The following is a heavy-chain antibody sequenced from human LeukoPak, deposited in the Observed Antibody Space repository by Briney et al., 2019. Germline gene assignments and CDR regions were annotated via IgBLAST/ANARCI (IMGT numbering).Heavy chain of an antibody. V-gene: IGHV3-33*08. CDR2: IWYDGSNK. D-gene: IGHD3-22*01. Sequence: GGSLRLSCAASGFTFSSYAMSWVRQAPGKGLEWVAVIWYDGSNKYYADSVKGRFTISRDNSKNTLYLQMNSLRAEDTAVYYCARVHLTYYYDSSGLDAFDIWGQGTMVTVSS. CDR3: ARVHLTYYYDSSGLDAFDI. CDR1: GFTFSSYA. J-gene: IGHJ3*02.